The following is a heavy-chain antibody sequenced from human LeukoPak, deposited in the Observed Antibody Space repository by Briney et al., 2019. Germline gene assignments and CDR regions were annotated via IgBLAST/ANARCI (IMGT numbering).Heavy chain of an antibody. V-gene: IGHV4-61*02. CDR1: GGSSSSGSYY. J-gene: IGHJ5*02. CDR3: ARGIWFGELLGNWFDP. Sequence: SETLSLTCTVSGGSSSSGSYYWSWIRQPAGKGLEWIGRIHRSGSTNYNPSLKSRVAISVDTSKNQFSLKLSSATAADTAVYYCARGIWFGELLGNWFDPWGQGTLVTVSS. CDR2: IHRSGST. D-gene: IGHD3-10*01.